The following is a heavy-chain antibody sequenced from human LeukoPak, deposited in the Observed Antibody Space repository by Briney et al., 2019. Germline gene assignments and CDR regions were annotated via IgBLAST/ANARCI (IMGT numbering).Heavy chain of an antibody. CDR1: GFTFSSYG. CDR3: AKDGGWSFDY. J-gene: IGHJ4*02. V-gene: IGHV3-30*18. D-gene: IGHD6-19*01. Sequence: LGRSLRLSCAASGFTFSSYGTHWVRQAPGKGLEWVAVISYDGSNKYYADSVKGRFTISRDNSKNTLYLQMNSLRAEDTAVYYCAKDGGWSFDYWGQGTLVTVSS. CDR2: ISYDGSNK.